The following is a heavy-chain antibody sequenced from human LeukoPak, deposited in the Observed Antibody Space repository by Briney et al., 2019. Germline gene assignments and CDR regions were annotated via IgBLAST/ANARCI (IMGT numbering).Heavy chain of an antibody. J-gene: IGHJ5*02. CDR1: GLTVSSNS. V-gene: IGHV3-53*01. D-gene: IGHD3-10*01. Sequence: GGSLRLSCAASGLTVSSNSMSWVRQAPGKGLEWVSVIYSGGGTYYTDSVKGRFTISRDNSKNAVYLQMNSLRAEDMAVYYCAANRPITMVRGVPTWFDPWGQGTLVTVSS. CDR2: IYSGGGT. CDR3: AANRPITMVRGVPTWFDP.